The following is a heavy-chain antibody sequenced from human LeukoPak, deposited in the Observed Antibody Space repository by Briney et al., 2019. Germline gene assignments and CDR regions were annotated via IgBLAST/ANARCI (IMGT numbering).Heavy chain of an antibody. Sequence: SETLSLTCTVSGGSISSYYWSWIRQPPGKGLEWIGYIYYSGSTNYNPSLQSRVTISVDTSKNQLSLKLSSVTAADTAVYYCARGAYYYDSSGSLGYWGQGTLVTVSS. V-gene: IGHV4-59*01. J-gene: IGHJ4*02. CDR3: ARGAYYYDSSGSLGY. CDR1: GGSISSYY. D-gene: IGHD3-22*01. CDR2: IYYSGST.